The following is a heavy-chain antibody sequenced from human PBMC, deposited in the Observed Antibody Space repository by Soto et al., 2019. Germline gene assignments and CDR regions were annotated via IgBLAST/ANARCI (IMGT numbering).Heavy chain of an antibody. Sequence: KTSETLSLTCTVSGGSISSSSYYWGWIRQPPGKGLEWIGSIYYSGSTYYNPSLKSRVTISVDTSKNQFSLKLSSVTTADTAVYYCARQDRGSSLHFDYWGQGTLVTVSS. CDR2: IYYSGST. J-gene: IGHJ4*02. V-gene: IGHV4-39*01. D-gene: IGHD6-6*01. CDR1: GGSISSSSYY. CDR3: ARQDRGSSLHFDY.